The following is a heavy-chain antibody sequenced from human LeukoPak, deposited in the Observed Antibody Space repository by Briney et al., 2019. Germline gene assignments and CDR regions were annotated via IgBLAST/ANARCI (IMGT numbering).Heavy chain of an antibody. J-gene: IGHJ4*02. CDR1: GFTFSSYA. V-gene: IGHV3-23*01. CDR3: ARSYIAVAGPLLGY. CDR2: VSSTGVST. Sequence: GGSLRLSCAASGFTFSSYAMSWVRQAPGKGLEWVSAVSSTGVSTYYADSVKGRFTISRDNSKNTLYLQMNSLRAEDTAVYFCARSYIAVAGPLLGYWGQGTLVTVSS. D-gene: IGHD6-19*01.